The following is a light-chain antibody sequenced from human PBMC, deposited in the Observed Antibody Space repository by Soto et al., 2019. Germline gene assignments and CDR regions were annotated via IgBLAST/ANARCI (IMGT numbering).Light chain of an antibody. J-gene: IGKJ5*01. CDR3: QQRSNWPDT. V-gene: IGKV1-39*01. Sequence: DILMNESASSLSESVGSRFTITCRASQSISSYLNWYQQKPGKAPKLLIYAASSLQSGVPSRFSGSGSGTDFTLTISSLQPEDFAVYYCQQRSNWPDTFGQGTRLEIK. CDR1: QSISSY. CDR2: AAS.